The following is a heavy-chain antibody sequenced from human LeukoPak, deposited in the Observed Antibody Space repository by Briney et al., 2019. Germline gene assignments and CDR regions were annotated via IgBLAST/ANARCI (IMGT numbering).Heavy chain of an antibody. CDR2: ISGSDGST. CDR3: AKDEFYDILTGYPLFYFDY. Sequence: GWSLRLSCTASGFSLSSYAMSWVRQAPGKGLEWVSAISGSDGSTFYADSVKGRFTISRDNSKNTLYLQMNSLRAEDTALYYCAKDEFYDILTGYPLFYFDYWGQGTLVTVSS. V-gene: IGHV3-23*01. J-gene: IGHJ4*02. CDR1: GFSLSSYA. D-gene: IGHD3-9*01.